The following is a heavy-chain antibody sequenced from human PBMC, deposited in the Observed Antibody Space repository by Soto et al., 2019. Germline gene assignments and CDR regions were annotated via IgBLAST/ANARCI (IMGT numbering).Heavy chain of an antibody. Sequence: SETLSLTCAVSGGSISSSNWWSWVRQPPGKGLEWIGEIYHSGSTNYNPSLKSRVTISVDKSKNQFSLKLSSVTAADTAVYYCARGMGRYDFWSGYYKPEDYYYYYGMDVCGQGTTVTVSS. D-gene: IGHD3-3*01. CDR1: GGSISSSNW. CDR3: ARGMGRYDFWSGYYKPEDYYYYYGMDV. J-gene: IGHJ6*02. V-gene: IGHV4-4*02. CDR2: IYHSGST.